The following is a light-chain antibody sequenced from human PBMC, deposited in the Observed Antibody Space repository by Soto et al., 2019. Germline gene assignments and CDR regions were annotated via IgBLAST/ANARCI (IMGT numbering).Light chain of an antibody. CDR1: SSDVGGYNY. CDR2: DVS. Sequence: QSALTQPASVSGSPGQSITISCTGTSSDVGGYNYVSWYQQHPGKAPKLMIYDVSNRPSGVSNRFSGSKTGNTASLHIAGLHAQDVADYYCRSYTSSNTVIFDGGTKLTV. CDR3: RSYTSSNTVI. J-gene: IGLJ2*01. V-gene: IGLV2-14*01.